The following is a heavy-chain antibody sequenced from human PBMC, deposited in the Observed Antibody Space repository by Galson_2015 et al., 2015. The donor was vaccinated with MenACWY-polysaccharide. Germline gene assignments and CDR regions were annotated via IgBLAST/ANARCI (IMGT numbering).Heavy chain of an antibody. CDR3: ARGRDDYSRIFDY. V-gene: IGHV3-7*03. J-gene: IGHJ4*02. Sequence: GKGLEWVANIKQDGSEKYYVDSVKGRFTISRDNAKNSLYLQMNSLRAEDTAVYYCARGRDDYSRIFDYWGQGTLVAVSS. CDR2: IKQDGSEK. D-gene: IGHD4-11*01.